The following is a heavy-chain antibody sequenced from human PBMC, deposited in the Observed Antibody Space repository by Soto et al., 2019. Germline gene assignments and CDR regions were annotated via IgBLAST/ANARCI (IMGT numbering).Heavy chain of an antibody. CDR3: ATISRYGDHEFDY. CDR1: GYTFIELS. J-gene: IGHJ4*02. CDR2: FDPEDGET. Sequence: VASVKVSCKVSGYTFIELSMHWVRQAPGKGLEWMGGFDPEDGETIYAQKFQGRVTMTEDTSTDTAHMELSSLRSEDTAVYYCATISRYGDHEFDYWGQGTPVTVSS. V-gene: IGHV1-24*01. D-gene: IGHD4-17*01.